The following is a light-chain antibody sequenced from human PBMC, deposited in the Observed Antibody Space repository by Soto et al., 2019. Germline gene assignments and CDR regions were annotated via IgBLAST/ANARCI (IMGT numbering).Light chain of an antibody. Sequence: DIQMTQSPSSLSASVGDRVTITCRASQSISKYLNWYQQKPGKAPKLLIYAASSLQSGVPSRFSGSGSGTEFTLTIGSLQPEDFASYYCQQSYSTLFTFGPGTKVDIK. CDR3: QQSYSTLFT. CDR1: QSISKY. J-gene: IGKJ3*01. V-gene: IGKV1-39*01. CDR2: AAS.